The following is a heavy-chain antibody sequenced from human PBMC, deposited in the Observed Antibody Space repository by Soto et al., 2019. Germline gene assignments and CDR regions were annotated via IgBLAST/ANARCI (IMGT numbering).Heavy chain of an antibody. J-gene: IGHJ3*02. CDR1: GFTFSSYA. D-gene: IGHD3-3*01. CDR3: AKQGFWSGYYPLGDAFDI. V-gene: IGHV3-23*01. Sequence: GGSLRLSCAASGFTFSSYAMSWVRQAPGKGLEWVSAISGSGGSTYYADSVKGRFTISRDNSKNTLYLQMNSLRAEDTVVYYCAKQGFWSGYYPLGDAFDIWGQGTMVTVSS. CDR2: ISGSGGST.